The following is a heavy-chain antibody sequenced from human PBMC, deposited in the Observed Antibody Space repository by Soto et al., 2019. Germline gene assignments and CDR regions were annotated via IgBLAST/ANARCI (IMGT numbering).Heavy chain of an antibody. D-gene: IGHD3-10*01. CDR2: INHSGST. CDR3: ARGGGTGYYFDY. V-gene: IGHV4-34*01. Sequence: SETLSLTCAVYGGSFSGYYWSWIRQPPGKGLEWIGEINHSGSTNYNPSLKSRGTISVDTSKNQFSLKLSSVTAADTAVYYCARGGGTGYYFDYWGQGTLVTVSS. J-gene: IGHJ4*02. CDR1: GGSFSGYY.